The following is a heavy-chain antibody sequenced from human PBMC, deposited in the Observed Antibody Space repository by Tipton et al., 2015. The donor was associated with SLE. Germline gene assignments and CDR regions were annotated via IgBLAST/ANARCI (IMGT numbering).Heavy chain of an antibody. V-gene: IGHV3-74*01. J-gene: IGHJ3*02. CDR3: ARTSEMATIRGRGGAFDI. Sequence: SLRLSCAASGFTFSSYWMHWVRQAPGKGLVWVSRINSDGSSTTYADSVKGRITISRDNAKNTLYLQMNSLRAEDTAVYYCARTSEMATIRGRGGAFDIWGPGTMVTVSS. CDR1: GFTFSSYW. D-gene: IGHD5-24*01. CDR2: INSDGSST.